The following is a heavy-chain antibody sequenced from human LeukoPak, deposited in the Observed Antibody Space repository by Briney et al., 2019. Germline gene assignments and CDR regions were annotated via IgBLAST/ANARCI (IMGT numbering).Heavy chain of an antibody. D-gene: IGHD6-13*01. CDR2: LSYDGSNE. J-gene: IGHJ4*02. CDR1: GFTFSSYS. CDR3: ARDAPSPGAAHSSSYYFDY. V-gene: IGHV3-30-3*01. Sequence: PGGSLRLSCAASGFTFSSYSMHWVRQAPGKGLEWVAVLSYDGSNEYYTDPVKGRFTISRDNSKNTLLLQMNSLRIEDTAEYYCARDAPSPGAAHSSSYYFDYWGQGTLVTVSS.